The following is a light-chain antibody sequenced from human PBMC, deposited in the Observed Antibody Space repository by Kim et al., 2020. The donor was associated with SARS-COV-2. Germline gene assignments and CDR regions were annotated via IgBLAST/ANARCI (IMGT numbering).Light chain of an antibody. Sequence: QSATISCTGTSSDVGGYNYVSWYQQHPGKAPKVMIYDVSKRPSGVPDRFSGSKSGNTASLTISGLQAEDEADYYCCSYAGSYTNYVFGTGTKVTVL. V-gene: IGLV2-11*01. CDR3: CSYAGSYTNYV. CDR2: DVS. J-gene: IGLJ1*01. CDR1: SSDVGGYNY.